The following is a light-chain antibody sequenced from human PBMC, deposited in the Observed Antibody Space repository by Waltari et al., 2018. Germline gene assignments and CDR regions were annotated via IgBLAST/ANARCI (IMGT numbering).Light chain of an antibody. CDR3: QQYGSSLYT. CDR2: GAS. J-gene: IGKJ2*01. CDR1: QSVSSSY. Sequence: EIVLTQSPGTLSLSPGERATLSCRASQSVSSSYLAWYQQKPGQAPRLLIYGASSRANGIPDRFSGSGSGTDFTLTISRLEPEDFAVYYCQQYGSSLYTFGQGTKLEIK. V-gene: IGKV3-20*01.